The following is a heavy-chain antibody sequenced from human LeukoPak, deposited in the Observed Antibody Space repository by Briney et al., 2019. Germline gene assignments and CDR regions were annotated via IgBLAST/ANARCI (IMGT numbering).Heavy chain of an antibody. CDR1: GGSFSGYY. Sequence: SETLSLTCAVYGGSFSGYYWSWIRQPPGKGLEWIGEINHSGSTNYNPSLKSRVTIPVDTSKNQFSLKLSSVTAADTAVYYCARGPHNNWFDPWGQGTLVTVSS. V-gene: IGHV4-34*01. CDR3: ARGPHNNWFDP. J-gene: IGHJ5*02. CDR2: INHSGST.